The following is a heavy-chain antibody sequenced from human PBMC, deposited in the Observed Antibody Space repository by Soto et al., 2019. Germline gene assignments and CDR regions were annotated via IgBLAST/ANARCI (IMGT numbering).Heavy chain of an antibody. Sequence: PGGSLRLSCAASGFTFSSYGMHWVRQAPGKGLEWVAVISYDGSNKYYADSVKGRFTISRDNSKNTLYLQMNSLRAEDTAVYYCAKVEGGIAAAGWTQDYWGQGTLVTVSS. CDR3: AKVEGGIAAAGWTQDY. V-gene: IGHV3-30*18. CDR2: ISYDGSNK. D-gene: IGHD6-13*01. CDR1: GFTFSSYG. J-gene: IGHJ4*02.